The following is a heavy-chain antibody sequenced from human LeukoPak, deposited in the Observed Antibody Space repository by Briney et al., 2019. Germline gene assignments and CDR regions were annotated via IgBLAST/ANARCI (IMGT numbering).Heavy chain of an antibody. CDR2: ISSSSSYI. D-gene: IGHD4-17*01. CDR3: ARGPEYGDPPDYYYYYMDV. J-gene: IGHJ6*03. CDR1: GFTLSGYS. V-gene: IGHV3-21*04. Sequence: PGGSLRLSCAASGFTLSGYSMNWVRQAPGKGLEWVSSISSSSSYIYYADSVKGRFTISRDNAKKSMYLQMNSLRADDTAVYYCARGPEYGDPPDYYYYYMDVWGKGTTVTVSS.